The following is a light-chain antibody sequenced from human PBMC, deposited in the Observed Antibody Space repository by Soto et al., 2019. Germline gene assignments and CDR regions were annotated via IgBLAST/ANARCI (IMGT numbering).Light chain of an antibody. CDR1: NSDVGTYNY. CDR2: EIN. Sequence: QSALTQPRSVSGSPGQSVTISCTGTNSDVGTYNYVSWYQQHPGKAPKLIIYEINKRPSGVPDRFSGSKSGNTASLTVSGLQAEDEADYYCSSFAGSNNFPYVFGTGTKLTVL. J-gene: IGLJ1*01. CDR3: SSFAGSNNFPYV. V-gene: IGLV2-8*01.